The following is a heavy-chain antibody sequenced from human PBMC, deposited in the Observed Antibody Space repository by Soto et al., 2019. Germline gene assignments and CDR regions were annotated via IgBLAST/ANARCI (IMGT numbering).Heavy chain of an antibody. D-gene: IGHD4-17*01. Sequence: VGSLRLSCAASGFTFSSYSMNWVRQAPGKGLEWVSSISSSSSYIYYADSVKGRFTISRDNAKNSLYLQMNSLRAEDTAVYYCARATGDYDAFDIWGQGTMVTVSS. CDR3: ARATGDYDAFDI. V-gene: IGHV3-21*01. CDR2: ISSSSSYI. J-gene: IGHJ3*02. CDR1: GFTFSSYS.